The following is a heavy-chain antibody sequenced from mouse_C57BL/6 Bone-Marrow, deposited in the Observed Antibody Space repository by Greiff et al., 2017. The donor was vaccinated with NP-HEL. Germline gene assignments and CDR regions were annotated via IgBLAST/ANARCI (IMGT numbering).Heavy chain of an antibody. D-gene: IGHD2-3*01. Sequence: VQLQQPGAELVRPGSSVKLSCKASGYTFTSYWMHWVKQRPIQGLEWIGNIDPSDSETHYNQKFKDKATLTVDKSSSTAYMQLSSLTSEDSAVYYCARRPYDGYPYGYFDVWGTGTTVTVSS. CDR2: IDPSDSET. CDR3: ARRPYDGYPYGYFDV. CDR1: GYTFTSYW. V-gene: IGHV1-52*01. J-gene: IGHJ1*03.